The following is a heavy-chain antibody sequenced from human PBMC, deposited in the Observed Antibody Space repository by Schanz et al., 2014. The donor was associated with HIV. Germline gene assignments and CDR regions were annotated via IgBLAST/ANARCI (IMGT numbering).Heavy chain of an antibody. D-gene: IGHD4-17*01. Sequence: QVQLVESGGGVVQPGRSLRLSCAASGFTFSRDGMNWVRQAPGKGLEWVGVIWYDGTNKYYADSVKGRFTISRDNSKNTVDLQMNSLRAEDTAVYYCAKGYGDYYWYFDLWGRGTLVTVSS. J-gene: IGHJ2*01. V-gene: IGHV3-33*06. CDR1: GFTFSRDG. CDR2: IWYDGTNK. CDR3: AKGYGDYYWYFDL.